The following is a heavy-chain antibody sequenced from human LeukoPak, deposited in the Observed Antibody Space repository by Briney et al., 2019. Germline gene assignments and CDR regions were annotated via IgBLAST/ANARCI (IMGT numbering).Heavy chain of an antibody. V-gene: IGHV3-66*01. J-gene: IGHJ4*02. CDR2: IYSGGST. Sequence: GGSLRLSCAASGFTVSSNYMSWVRQAPGKGLEWVSVIYSGGSTYYADSVKDRFTISRDNSKNTLYLQMNSLRAEDTAVYYCARDLGTVTTLTSDYWGQGTLVTVSS. D-gene: IGHD4-17*01. CDR3: ARDLGTVTTLTSDY. CDR1: GFTVSSNY.